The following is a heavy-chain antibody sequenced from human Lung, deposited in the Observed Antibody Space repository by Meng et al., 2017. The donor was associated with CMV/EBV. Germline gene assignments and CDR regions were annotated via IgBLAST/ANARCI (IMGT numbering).Heavy chain of an antibody. CDR2: ISAYSGNT. D-gene: IGHD3-10*02. V-gene: IGHV1-18*04. Sequence: FPNYGLIWVRQAPGKGLEWVGGISAYSGNTNYAQKIQDRVTMTTHTSSNTAYMELRSLRSDDTAIYYCARVVVHYYARGDNADYSDYWGQGTLVTVSS. CDR1: FPNYG. J-gene: IGHJ4*02. CDR3: ARVVVHYYARGDNADYSDY.